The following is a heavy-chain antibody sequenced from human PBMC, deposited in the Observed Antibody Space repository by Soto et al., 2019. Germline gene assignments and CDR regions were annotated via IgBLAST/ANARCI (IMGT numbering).Heavy chain of an antibody. J-gene: IGHJ6*02. CDR2: IYWDDDK. CDR1: GFSLSTGGVG. CDR3: AHSRRGGDCLQAYASHYYYGLDV. Sequence: QITLKESGPSLVKPTQTLTLTCTFSGFSLSTGGVGVGWIRQPPGKALEWLALIYWDDDKRYSPSLRSRLTVTTDTSKNHVVLTTPNIAPGYPAPKYCAHSRRGGDCLQAYASHYYYGLDVWGQGTTVTVSS. V-gene: IGHV2-5*02. D-gene: IGHD2-21*02.